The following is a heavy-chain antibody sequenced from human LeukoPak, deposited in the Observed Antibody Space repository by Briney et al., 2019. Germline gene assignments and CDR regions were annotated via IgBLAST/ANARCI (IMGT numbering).Heavy chain of an antibody. CDR1: RFAFSNYG. D-gene: IGHD3-9*01. CDR2: ISGSGGST. CDR3: AKDSPSENYYDILTGTLLHYYYYGMDV. V-gene: IGHV3-23*01. Sequence: PGGSLRLSCAVSRFAFSNYGMSWVRQAPGKGLEWVSAISGSGGSTYYADSVKGRFTISRDNSKNTLYLQMNSLRAEDTAVYYCAKDSPSENYYDILTGTLLHYYYYGMDVWGQGTTVTVSS. J-gene: IGHJ6*02.